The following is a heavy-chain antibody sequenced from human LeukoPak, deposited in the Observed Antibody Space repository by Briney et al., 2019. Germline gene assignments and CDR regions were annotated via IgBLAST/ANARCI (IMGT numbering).Heavy chain of an antibody. CDR1: GFTFDDYG. CDR3: ARDQTSSGWYTDY. D-gene: IGHD6-19*01. J-gene: IGHJ4*02. CDR2: ISWNGGST. Sequence: PGGSLRLSCAASGFTFDDYGMSWVRQTPGKGLEWVSGISWNGGSTGYADSVKGRFTISRDNAKNSLYLQMNNLRAEDTALYYCARDQTSSGWYTDYWGQGTLVTVSS. V-gene: IGHV3-20*04.